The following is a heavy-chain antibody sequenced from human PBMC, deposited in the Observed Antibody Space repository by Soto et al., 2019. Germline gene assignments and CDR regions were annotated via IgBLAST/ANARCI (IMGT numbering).Heavy chain of an antibody. CDR1: GGTFSSYA. D-gene: IGHD3-22*01. Sequence: QVQLVQSGAEVKKPGSSVKVSCKASGGTFSSYAISWVRQAPGQGLEWMGGIIPIFGTANYAHKFQGRVTITADESTSTAYMGLSSLRSEDTAVYYCARERGDPYYYDSSGYSGLSGFDYWGRGTLVTVSS. CDR3: ARERGDPYYYDSSGYSGLSGFDY. J-gene: IGHJ4*02. CDR2: IIPIFGTA. V-gene: IGHV1-69*01.